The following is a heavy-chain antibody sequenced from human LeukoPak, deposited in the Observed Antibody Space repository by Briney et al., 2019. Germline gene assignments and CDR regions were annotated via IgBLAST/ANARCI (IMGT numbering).Heavy chain of an antibody. CDR3: AKAKGSGLKYYFDY. CDR1: GFTFSSYA. J-gene: IGHJ4*02. CDR2: ISGTGGST. V-gene: IGHV3-23*01. Sequence: GGSLRLSCAASGFTFSSYAMSWVRQAPGKGLEWVSGISGTGGSTYYADSVKGRFTISRDNSKNTLYLQMNSLRAEDTAVYYCAKAKGSGLKYYFDYWGQGTLVTVSS. D-gene: IGHD6-19*01.